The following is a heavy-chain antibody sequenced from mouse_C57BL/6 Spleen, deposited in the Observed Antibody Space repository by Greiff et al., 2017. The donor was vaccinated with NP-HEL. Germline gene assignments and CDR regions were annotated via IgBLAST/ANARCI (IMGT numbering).Heavy chain of an antibody. CDR1: GYSITSGYY. D-gene: IGHD1-1*01. CDR3: ARDYGSSYNY. J-gene: IGHJ2*01. CDR2: ISYDGSN. V-gene: IGHV3-6*01. Sequence: EVQLQESGPGLVKPSQSLSLTCSVTGYSITSGYYWNWIRQFPGNKLEWMGYISYDGSNNYNPSLNNRISITRDTSKNQFFLKLNSVTTEDTATYYCARDYGSSYNYWGQGTTLTVAS.